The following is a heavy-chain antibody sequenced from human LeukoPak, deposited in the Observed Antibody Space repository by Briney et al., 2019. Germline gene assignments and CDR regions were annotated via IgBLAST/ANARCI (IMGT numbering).Heavy chain of an antibody. Sequence: GGSLRLSCAASGFTFSSYWMSWVRQAPGKGLEWVANIKQDGSEKYYVDSVEGRFTISRDNAKNSLYLQMNSLRAEDTAVYYCARDEMATIMSYYYYMDVWGKGTTVTVSS. D-gene: IGHD5-24*01. CDR2: IKQDGSEK. V-gene: IGHV3-7*01. CDR3: ARDEMATIMSYYYYMDV. CDR1: GFTFSSYW. J-gene: IGHJ6*03.